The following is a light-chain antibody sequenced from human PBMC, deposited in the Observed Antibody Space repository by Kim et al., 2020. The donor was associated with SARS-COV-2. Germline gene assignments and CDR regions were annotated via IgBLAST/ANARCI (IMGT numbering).Light chain of an antibody. J-gene: IGKJ4*01. CDR1: QDIYNY. V-gene: IGKV1-33*01. CDR3: QLYDNLLPT. Sequence: AFVGDRVTFTCQASQDIYNYLNWYQQKPGNAPKLLIYDASNLQTGVPSRFSGSASGTLFTFTITSLQPEDIATYYCQLYDNLLPTFGGGTKVDIK. CDR2: DAS.